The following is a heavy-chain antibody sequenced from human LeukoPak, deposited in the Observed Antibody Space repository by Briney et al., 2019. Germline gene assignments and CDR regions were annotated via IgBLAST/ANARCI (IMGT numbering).Heavy chain of an antibody. CDR1: GDSVSSKSAA. V-gene: IGHV6-1*01. D-gene: IGHD2-2*01. CDR2: TYYRSKWSS. Sequence: SQTLSLTCAISGDSVSSKSAAWNWIRQSPSRGLEWLGRTYYRSKWSSGYAESVKSRLTISPDTSKNQFSLKLSSVTAADTAVYYCARKRVVPAAISRGLFDYWGQGTLVTVSS. CDR3: ARKRVVPAAISRGLFDY. J-gene: IGHJ4*02.